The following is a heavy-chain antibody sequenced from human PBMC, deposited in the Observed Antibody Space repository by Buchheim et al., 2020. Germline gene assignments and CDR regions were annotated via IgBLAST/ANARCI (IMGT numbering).Heavy chain of an antibody. D-gene: IGHD6-19*01. V-gene: IGHV1-8*01. Sequence: QVQLVQSGAEVKKPGASVKVSCKASGYTFTSYDINWVRQATGQGLEWLGWMNPNSGNTGYAQKFQGRATMPRNTSISTAYMELSSLRSEDTAVYYWARRYKQWLVTRNGMDIWGQGTT. CDR2: MNPNSGNT. J-gene: IGHJ6*02. CDR3: ARRYKQWLVTRNGMDI. CDR1: GYTFTSYD.